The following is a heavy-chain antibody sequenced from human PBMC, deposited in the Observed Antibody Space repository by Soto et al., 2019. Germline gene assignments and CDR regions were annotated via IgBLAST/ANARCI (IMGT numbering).Heavy chain of an antibody. J-gene: IGHJ5*02. CDR3: ARQWDIVVVVAAPRVRWFDP. V-gene: IGHV4-39*01. Sequence: SETLSLTCTVSGGSISSSSYYWGWIRQPPGKGLEWIGSIYYSGSTYYNPSLKSRVTISVDTSKNQFSLKLSSVTAAETAVYYCARQWDIVVVVAAPRVRWFDPWGQGTLVTVSS. CDR1: GGSISSSSYY. D-gene: IGHD2-15*01. CDR2: IYYSGST.